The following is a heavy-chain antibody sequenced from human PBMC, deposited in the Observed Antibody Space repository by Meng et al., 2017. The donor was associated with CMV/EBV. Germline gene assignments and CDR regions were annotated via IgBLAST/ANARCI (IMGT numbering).Heavy chain of an antibody. D-gene: IGHD3-3*01. J-gene: IGHJ4*02. Sequence: ASVKVSCKASGYTFTSYGISWVRQAPGQGLEWMGWISAYNGNTNYAQKLQGRVTMTTDTSTSIAYMELRSLRSDDTAVYYCARGTSYDFWSGYPPSSFDYWGQGTLVTVSS. CDR1: GYTFTSYG. CDR3: ARGTSYDFWSGYPPSSFDY. V-gene: IGHV1-18*01. CDR2: ISAYNGNT.